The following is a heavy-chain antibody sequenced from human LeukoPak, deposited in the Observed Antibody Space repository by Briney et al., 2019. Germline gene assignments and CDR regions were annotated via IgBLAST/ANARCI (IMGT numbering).Heavy chain of an antibody. V-gene: IGHV3-7*03. J-gene: IGHJ4*02. CDR2: IKQDGSKK. Sequence: PGGSLRLSCVASGFPFSSYWMTWVRQAPGKGLEWVANIKQDGSKKSYVDSVKGRFTISRDNAKNSLYLQMNSLRAEDTALYYCAKDYYDFWSGSTTFDYWGQGTLVTVSS. CDR3: AKDYYDFWSGSTTFDY. CDR1: GFPFSSYW. D-gene: IGHD3-3*01.